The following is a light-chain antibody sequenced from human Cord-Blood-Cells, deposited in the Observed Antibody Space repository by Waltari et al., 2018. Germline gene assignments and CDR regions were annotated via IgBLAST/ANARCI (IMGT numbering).Light chain of an antibody. CDR2: RNN. J-gene: IGLJ2*01. Sequence: QSVLTQPPSASGTTGQRVTIACYGGSSNIGSNYVYWYQQLPGTAPKPLIYRNNQRPSRVPDRCSGSKSGTSASLAISGLRSEDEADYYCAAWDDSLSGVVFGGGTKLTVL. CDR1: SSNIGSNY. V-gene: IGLV1-47*01. CDR3: AAWDDSLSGVV.